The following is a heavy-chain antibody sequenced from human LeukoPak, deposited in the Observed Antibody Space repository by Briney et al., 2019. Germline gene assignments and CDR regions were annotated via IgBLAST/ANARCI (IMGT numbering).Heavy chain of an antibody. CDR2: ISYDGSNK. D-gene: IGHD4-23*01. CDR3: AKDLTDYVGDY. V-gene: IGHV3-30*18. CDR1: GFTFSSYG. Sequence: GRALRLSCAASGFTFSSYGMHWVRQAPGKGLEGVAVISYDGSNKYYADSVKGRFTISRDNSKNTLYLQMNSLRAEDTAVYYCAKDLTDYVGDYWGQGTLVTVSS. J-gene: IGHJ4*02.